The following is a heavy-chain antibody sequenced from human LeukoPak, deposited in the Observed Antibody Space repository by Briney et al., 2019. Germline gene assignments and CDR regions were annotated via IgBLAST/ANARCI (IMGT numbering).Heavy chain of an antibody. CDR2: IYPGDSDA. D-gene: IGHD3-10*01. CDR3: ARRGWGFGEPKRDHDTFDI. V-gene: IGHV5-51*01. CDR1: GSSFTNYW. Sequence: GASLQISCKGSGSSFTNYWIAWVRQMPGQGLEWMAIIYPGDSDARYSPSFQGQVTISVDKSISTTYLRWSSLKASDTAMYYCARRGWGFGEPKRDHDTFDIWGQGTMVTVSS. J-gene: IGHJ3*02.